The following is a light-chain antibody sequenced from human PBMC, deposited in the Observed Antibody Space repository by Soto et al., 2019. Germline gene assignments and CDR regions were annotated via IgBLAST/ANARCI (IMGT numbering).Light chain of an antibody. J-gene: IGKJ2*01. Sequence: ETVLTQSPGTLSLSPGERATLSCRASQSVRSRYLAWYQQKPGQAPRLLISGASSRATGSPDRFSGRGSGTDFTLPIGRLEPEDFAVYYCQQYGSSPRTFGQGTKLEIK. CDR1: QSVRSRY. CDR3: QQYGSSPRT. CDR2: GAS. V-gene: IGKV3-20*01.